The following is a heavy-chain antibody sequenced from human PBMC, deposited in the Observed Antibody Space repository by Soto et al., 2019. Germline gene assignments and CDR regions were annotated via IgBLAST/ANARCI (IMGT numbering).Heavy chain of an antibody. Sequence: QVQLVESGGGVVKTSGSLRIACAASGFTFSDYYMSWVRQAPGKGLEWLSYISSSGNTIYYADSVKGRFTISRDNARNSVYLQMNSLRAEDTALYFCSKMSSENYYDPVFSWGQGTLVTVSS. J-gene: IGHJ4*02. CDR2: ISSSGNTI. CDR3: SKMSSENYYDPVFS. V-gene: IGHV3-11*01. CDR1: GFTFSDYY. D-gene: IGHD3-22*01.